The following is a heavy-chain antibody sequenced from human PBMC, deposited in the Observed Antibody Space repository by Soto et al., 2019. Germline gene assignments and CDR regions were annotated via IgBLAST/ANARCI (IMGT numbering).Heavy chain of an antibody. V-gene: IGHV1-69*13. CDR1: GGTFSSYA. CDR2: IIPIFGTA. D-gene: IGHD2-15*01. Sequence: SVKVSCKASGGTFSSYAISWVRQAPGQGLEWMGGIIPIFGTANYAQKFQGRVTITADESTSTAYMELSSLRSEDTAVYYCARYHCSGGSCYSLRFDYWGQGTLVTVSS. CDR3: ARYHCSGGSCYSLRFDY. J-gene: IGHJ4*02.